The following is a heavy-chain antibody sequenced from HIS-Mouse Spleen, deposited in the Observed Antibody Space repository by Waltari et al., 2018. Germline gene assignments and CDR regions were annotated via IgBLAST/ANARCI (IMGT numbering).Heavy chain of an antibody. CDR2: IYYGGST. D-gene: IGHD6-13*01. J-gene: IGHJ2*01. CDR3: AREIPYSSSWYDWYFDL. CDR1: GGSISSSSYY. Sequence: QLQLQKSGPGLVKPSETLSLTCTVSGGSISSSSYYWGWIRQPPGKGLGWIGVIYYGGSTCYNPSLKSGGTISVETSKNQFSLKLSSVTAADTAVYYCAREIPYSSSWYDWYFDLWGRGTLVTVSS. V-gene: IGHV4-39*07.